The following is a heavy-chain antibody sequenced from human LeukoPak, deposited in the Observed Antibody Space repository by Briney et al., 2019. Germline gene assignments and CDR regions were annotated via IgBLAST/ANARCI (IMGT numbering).Heavy chain of an antibody. CDR1: GGTFSSYA. J-gene: IGHJ6*02. CDR2: IIPILRIA. D-gene: IGHD5-18*01. V-gene: IGHV1-69*04. CDR3: ARDQGLTAPPPYGLDV. Sequence: SVKVSCKASGGTFSSYAISWVRQAPGQGLEWMGRIIPILRIANYAQKFQGRVTITADKSTSTAYMELSSLRSEETAVYYCARDQGLTAPPPYGLDVWGQGTTVIVSS.